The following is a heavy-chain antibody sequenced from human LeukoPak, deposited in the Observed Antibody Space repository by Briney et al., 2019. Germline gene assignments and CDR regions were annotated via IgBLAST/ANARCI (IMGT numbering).Heavy chain of an antibody. Sequence: SETLSLTCTVSGYSISSGYYWGWIRQPPGKGLEWIGSIYHSGSTYYNPSLKSRVTISVDTSKNQFSLKLSSVTAADTAVYYCARDAGDAIADLNWFDPWGQGTLVTVSS. CDR3: ARDAGDAIADLNWFDP. CDR1: GYSISSGYY. D-gene: IGHD6-13*01. V-gene: IGHV4-38-2*02. J-gene: IGHJ5*02. CDR2: IYHSGST.